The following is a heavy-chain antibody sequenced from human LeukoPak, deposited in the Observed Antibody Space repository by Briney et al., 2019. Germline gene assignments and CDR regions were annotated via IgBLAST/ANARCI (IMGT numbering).Heavy chain of an antibody. Sequence: GGSLRLSCAASGFTFSSYSMHWARQAAGKGLEWVALMSNDGGNIQYAESVKGRFTISRHNSKNTLYLQMNSLIDEDTAVYFCARGGGSGAYLIDSWGQGTLVTVSS. D-gene: IGHD3-3*01. J-gene: IGHJ4*02. CDR2: MSNDGGNI. CDR3: ARGGGSGAYLIDS. V-gene: IGHV3-30*01. CDR1: GFTFSSYS.